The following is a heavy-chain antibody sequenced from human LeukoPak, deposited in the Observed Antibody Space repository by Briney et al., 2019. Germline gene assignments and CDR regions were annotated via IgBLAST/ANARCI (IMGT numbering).Heavy chain of an antibody. Sequence: GESLKISCKGSGYSFTSYWIGWVRQMPGKGLEWMGIIYPGDSDTRYSPSFQGQVTISADKSISTAYLQWSSLKASDTAMYYCARSRGVGATTTPPSFDYWGQGTLVTVSS. V-gene: IGHV5-51*01. CDR1: GYSFTSYW. D-gene: IGHD1-26*01. CDR3: ARSRGVGATTTPPSFDY. CDR2: IYPGDSDT. J-gene: IGHJ4*02.